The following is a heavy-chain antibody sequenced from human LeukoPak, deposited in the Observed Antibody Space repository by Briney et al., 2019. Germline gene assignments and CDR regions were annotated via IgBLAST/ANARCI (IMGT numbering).Heavy chain of an antibody. D-gene: IGHD7-27*01. CDR2: ISYSGTN. V-gene: IGHV4-39*01. Sequence: SETLSLTCTVPGGSVSSSTYYWGWIRQPPGKGLEWIGSISYSGTNYNNPSLKSRVSISIGTSKNQFSVKLTSVSAADTAMYYCASLGTLRSWGQGTLVTVSS. J-gene: IGHJ5*02. CDR1: GGSVSSSTYY. CDR3: ASLGTLRS.